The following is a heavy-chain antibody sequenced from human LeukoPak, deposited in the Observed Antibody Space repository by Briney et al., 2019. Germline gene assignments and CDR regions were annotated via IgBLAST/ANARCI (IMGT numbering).Heavy chain of an antibody. CDR2: IYPGDSDT. CDR1: GYSFTTYW. CDR3: ARLPLGGNPQYYFDY. V-gene: IGHV5-51*01. Sequence: GESLKISCKGSGYSFTTYWIGWVRQMPGKGLEWMGIIYPGDSDTRYSPSFQGQVTISADKSISTAYLQWSSLKASDTTMYYCARLPLGGNPQYYFDYWGQGILVTVPS. D-gene: IGHD1-26*01. J-gene: IGHJ4*02.